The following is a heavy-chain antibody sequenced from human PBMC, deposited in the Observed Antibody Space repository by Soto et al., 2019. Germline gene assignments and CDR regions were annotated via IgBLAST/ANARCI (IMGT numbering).Heavy chain of an antibody. CDR3: AKARPSINYGDYGLDY. CDR2: ISSSSSYI. Sequence: EVQLVESGGGLVKPGGSLRLSCAASGFTFSSYSMNWVRQAPGKGLEWVSSISSSSSYIYYADSVKGRFTISRDNAKNSLYLQMNSLRAEDTAVYYCAKARPSINYGDYGLDYWGQGTLVTVSS. D-gene: IGHD4-17*01. J-gene: IGHJ4*02. CDR1: GFTFSSYS. V-gene: IGHV3-21*01.